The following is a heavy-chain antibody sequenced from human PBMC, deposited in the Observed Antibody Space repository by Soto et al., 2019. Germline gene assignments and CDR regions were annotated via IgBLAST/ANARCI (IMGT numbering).Heavy chain of an antibody. V-gene: IGHV4-30-4*01. Sequence: SETLSLTCTVSGGSISNGDYYLSWIRQPPGKGLEWIGYVSYSGNTYYNPSLQSRVTISGDTSKNQFSLNLNSVTAADAAVYFCARTNYDSVWASYRFDYWGQGALVAVSS. CDR1: GGSISNGDYY. CDR3: ARTNYDSVWASYRFDY. J-gene: IGHJ4*02. D-gene: IGHD3-16*02. CDR2: VSYSGNT.